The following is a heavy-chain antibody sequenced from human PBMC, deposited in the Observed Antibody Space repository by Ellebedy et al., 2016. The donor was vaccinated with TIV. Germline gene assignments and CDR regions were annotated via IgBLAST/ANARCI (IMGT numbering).Heavy chain of an antibody. CDR2: IKQDGSEK. J-gene: IGHJ5*02. Sequence: PGGSLRLSCEASGFTFSRNWISWFRLAPGKGLEWVANIKQDGSEKYYVDSVKGRFTISRDNAKNSVYLQLSSLGAEDTAVYYCARDVWGGGWAWGQGTPVTVS. V-gene: IGHV3-7*01. CDR3: ARDVWGGGWA. D-gene: IGHD6-19*01. CDR1: GFTFSRNW.